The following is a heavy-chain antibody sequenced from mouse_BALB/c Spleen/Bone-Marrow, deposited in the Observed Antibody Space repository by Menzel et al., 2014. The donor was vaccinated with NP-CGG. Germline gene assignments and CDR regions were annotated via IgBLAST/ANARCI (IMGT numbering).Heavy chain of an antibody. Sequence: EVQLQQSGGGLVQPGGSLKLSCAASGFDFRRYWMSWVRQAPGKGLEWIGEINPGSNTINYTPSLKDKFIISRDNAKNTLYLEMSKVKSEGTALYYWARLGYCGWFAYWGQRTLVTVSA. CDR2: INPGSNTI. CDR1: GFDFRRYW. J-gene: IGHJ3*01. D-gene: IGHD2-3*01. V-gene: IGHV4-1*02. CDR3: ARLGYCGWFAY.